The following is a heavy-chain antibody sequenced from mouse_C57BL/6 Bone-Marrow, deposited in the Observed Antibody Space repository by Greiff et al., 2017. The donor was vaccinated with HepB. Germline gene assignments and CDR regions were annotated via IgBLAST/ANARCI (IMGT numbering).Heavy chain of an antibody. D-gene: IGHD2-2*01. V-gene: IGHV3-6*01. J-gene: IGHJ2*01. CDR1: GYSITSGYY. Sequence: EVQLVESGPGLVKPSQSLSLTCSVTGYSITSGYYWNWIRQFPGNKLEWMGYISYDGSNNYNPSLKNRISITRDTSKNQFFLKLNSVTTEDTATYYCARGCGYDDYWGQGTTLTVSS. CDR3: ARGCGYDDY. CDR2: ISYDGSN.